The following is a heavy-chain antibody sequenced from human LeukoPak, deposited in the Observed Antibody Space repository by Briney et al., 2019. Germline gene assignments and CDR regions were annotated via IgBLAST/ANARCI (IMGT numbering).Heavy chain of an antibody. CDR3: ARDLYCSGGSCYRLDAFDI. J-gene: IGHJ3*02. V-gene: IGHV3-48*01. Sequence: GGSLRLSCAASGFTFSSYSMNWVRQAPGKGLEWVSYISSSSSTIYYADSVKGRFTISRDNAKNSLYLQMNSLRAEDTAVYYCARDLYCSGGSCYRLDAFDIWGQGTMVTVSS. CDR2: ISSSSSTI. D-gene: IGHD2-15*01. CDR1: GFTFSSYS.